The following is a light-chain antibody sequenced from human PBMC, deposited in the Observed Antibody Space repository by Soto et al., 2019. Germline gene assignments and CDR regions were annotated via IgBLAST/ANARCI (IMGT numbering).Light chain of an antibody. Sequence: EIVLTQSPGTLSLSPGERATLSCRASQSVSISYLAWYQQRPGQAPRLLIYGASSRATGIPDRFSGSGSGTDFTLTISKLEPEDFAVYHCQQYGGSPRTFGQGTKVDIK. V-gene: IGKV3-20*01. J-gene: IGKJ1*01. CDR2: GAS. CDR1: QSVSISY. CDR3: QQYGGSPRT.